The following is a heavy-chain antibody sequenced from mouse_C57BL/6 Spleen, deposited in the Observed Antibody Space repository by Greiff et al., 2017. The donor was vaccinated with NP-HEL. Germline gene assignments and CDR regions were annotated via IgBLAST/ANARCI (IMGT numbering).Heavy chain of an antibody. CDR2: IYPGDGDT. Sequence: QVQLQQSGAELVKPGASVKISCKASGYAFSSYWMNWVKQRPGKGLEWIGQIYPGDGDTNYNGKFKGKATLTADKSSSTAYMQLSSLTSEDSAVYYCAREGGSSYDWYFDVWGTGTTVTVSS. J-gene: IGHJ1*03. D-gene: IGHD1-1*01. V-gene: IGHV1-80*01. CDR3: AREGGSSYDWYFDV. CDR1: GYAFSSYW.